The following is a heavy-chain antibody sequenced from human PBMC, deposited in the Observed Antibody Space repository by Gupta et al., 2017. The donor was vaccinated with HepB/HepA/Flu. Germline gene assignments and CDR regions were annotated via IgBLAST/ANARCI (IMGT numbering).Heavy chain of an antibody. CDR3: ARQSYDYYYYYMDV. CDR2: IYYSGST. Sequence: QLQLQESGPGLVKPSETLSLTCTVSGGSISSSSYYWGWIRQPPGKGLEWIGSIYYSGSTYYNPSLKSRVTISVDTSKNQFSLKLSSVTAADTAVYYCARQSYDYYYYYMDVWGKGTTVTVSS. J-gene: IGHJ6*03. CDR1: GGSISSSSYY. D-gene: IGHD4-17*01. V-gene: IGHV4-39*01.